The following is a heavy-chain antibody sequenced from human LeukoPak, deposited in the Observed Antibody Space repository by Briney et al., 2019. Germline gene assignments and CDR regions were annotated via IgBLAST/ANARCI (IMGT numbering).Heavy chain of an antibody. V-gene: IGHV3-30*18. D-gene: IGHD3-10*01. J-gene: IGHJ4*02. CDR3: AKAYSSGSRNFFDY. CDR2: ISYDGSNK. Sequence: GGSLRLSCAASGFTFSSYGMHWVRQAPGKGLEWVAVISYDGSNKYYADSVKGRFTISRDNSKNTLYLQMNSLRAEDTAVYYCAKAYSSGSRNFFDYWGQGTLVTVSS. CDR1: GFTFSSYG.